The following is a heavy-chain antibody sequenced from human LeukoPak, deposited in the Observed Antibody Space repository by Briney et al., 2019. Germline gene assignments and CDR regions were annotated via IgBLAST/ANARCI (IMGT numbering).Heavy chain of an antibody. V-gene: IGHV1-2*02. CDR3: ARDHDGSSWDHYYMDV. J-gene: IGHJ6*03. CDR1: GYTFTGYY. D-gene: IGHD1-26*01. CDR2: INPNSGGT. Sequence: GASVKVSCKASGYTFTGYYMHWVRQAPGQGLEWMGWINPNSGGTNYAQKFQGRVTMTRDTSISTAYMELSRLRSDDTAVYYCARDHDGSSWDHYYMDVWGKGTTVTVSS.